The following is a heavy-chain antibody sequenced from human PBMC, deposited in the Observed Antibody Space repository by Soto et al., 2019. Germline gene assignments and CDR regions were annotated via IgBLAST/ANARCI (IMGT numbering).Heavy chain of an antibody. Sequence: PSETLSLTCTVSGGSISSGGYYWTWIRQHPGKGLEWIGYIYDTGTTDYNPSLKSRVTISVDTSKNQFSLKLNSVTAADTALYYCARGGAVVIRSKYFQSWCQGSLVTVS. D-gene: IGHD3-9*01. CDR3: ARGGAVVIRSKYFQS. V-gene: IGHV4-31*03. CDR1: GGSISSGGYY. J-gene: IGHJ1*01. CDR2: IYDTGTT.